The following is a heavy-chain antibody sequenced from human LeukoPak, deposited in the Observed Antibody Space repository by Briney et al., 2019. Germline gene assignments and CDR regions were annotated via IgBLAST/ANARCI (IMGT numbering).Heavy chain of an antibody. J-gene: IGHJ5*02. Sequence: SETLSLTCTVSGGSISSYYWSWIRQPAGKGREGIGRIYTSGSTNDNPSLTSRGTMSVDTSKNQFSLKLSSVTAADTAVYYCARVVTTFTFDPWGQGTLVTVSS. V-gene: IGHV4-4*07. CDR3: ARVVTTFTFDP. D-gene: IGHD4-11*01. CDR2: IYTSGST. CDR1: GGSISSYY.